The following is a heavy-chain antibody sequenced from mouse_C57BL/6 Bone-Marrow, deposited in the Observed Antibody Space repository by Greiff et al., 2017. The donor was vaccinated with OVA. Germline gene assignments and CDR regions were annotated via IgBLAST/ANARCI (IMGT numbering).Heavy chain of an antibody. Sequence: EVMLVESGGGLVTPGGSLKLSCAASGFTFRSYAMSWVRQTPEKRLEWVATISDGGSYTFYPDNVKGRFTISRDNAKNNLYLQMSHLKSEDTAMYYCARGWLLNAMDYWGQGTSVTVSS. CDR3: ARGWLLNAMDY. CDR2: ISDGGSYT. D-gene: IGHD2-3*01. CDR1: GFTFRSYA. J-gene: IGHJ4*01. V-gene: IGHV5-4*03.